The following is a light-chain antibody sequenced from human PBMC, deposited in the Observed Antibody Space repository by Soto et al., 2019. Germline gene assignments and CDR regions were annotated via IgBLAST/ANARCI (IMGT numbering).Light chain of an antibody. CDR3: QQYNNYPWT. J-gene: IGKJ1*01. CDR2: KAS. V-gene: IGKV1-5*03. CDR1: QNIVNW. Sequence: DIQMTQSPSTLSASVGDEVTITCRASQNIVNWLAWYQQKPGQAPKLLIYKASSLQSGVPSRFSGSGSRTEFTLTISSLQPDDFATYYCQQYNNYPWTFGQGTKV.